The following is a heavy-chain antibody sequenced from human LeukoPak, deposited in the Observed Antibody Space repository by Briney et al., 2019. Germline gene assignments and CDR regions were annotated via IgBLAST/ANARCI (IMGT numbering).Heavy chain of an antibody. Sequence: GGSLRLSCAASGFTFSSNAMTWVRQAPGKGLEWVSYISSSGSTIYYADSVKGRFTISRDNAKNSLYLQMNSLRAEDTAVYYCASCGSSWSRDAFDIWGQGTMVTVSS. V-gene: IGHV3-48*04. D-gene: IGHD6-13*01. CDR3: ASCGSSWSRDAFDI. J-gene: IGHJ3*02. CDR1: GFTFSSNA. CDR2: ISSSGSTI.